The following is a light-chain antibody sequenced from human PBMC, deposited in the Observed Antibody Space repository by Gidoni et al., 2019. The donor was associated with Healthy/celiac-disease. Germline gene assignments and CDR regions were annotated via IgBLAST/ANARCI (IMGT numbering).Light chain of an antibody. J-gene: IGKJ1*01. CDR1: QSVSSSY. V-gene: IGKV3-20*01. CDR3: QQYGSSPWT. Sequence: EIVLTKSPGTLSLSPGERATLSCRASQSVSSSYLAWYQQKPGKAPRLLIYGASSRATGIPDRFSGSGSETDFTLTISRLEPEDFAVYYCQQYGSSPWTFGQGTKVEIK. CDR2: GAS.